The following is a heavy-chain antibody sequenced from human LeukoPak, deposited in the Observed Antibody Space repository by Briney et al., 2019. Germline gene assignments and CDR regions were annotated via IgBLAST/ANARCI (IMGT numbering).Heavy chain of an antibody. CDR1: GGSISTYY. CDR3: ARDWWGGDRQPYGVDA. D-gene: IGHD4-17*01. Sequence: PSETLSLTCFVSGGSISTYYWSCIRQPPGTGLQWIANIHYSGRTNYNPSLQSRATISVDTSKNQFSLKLSSVTAADTAVYYCARDWWGGDRQPYGVDAWGQGTTVTVSS. J-gene: IGHJ6*02. V-gene: IGHV4-59*01. CDR2: IHYSGRT.